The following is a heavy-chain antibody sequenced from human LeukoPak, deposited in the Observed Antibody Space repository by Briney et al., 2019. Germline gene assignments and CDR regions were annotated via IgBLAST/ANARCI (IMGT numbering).Heavy chain of an antibody. Sequence: SETLSLTCTVSGGSISSYYWSWIRQPPGKGLEWIGYIYYSGSTNYNPSLKSRVTISVDTSKNQFSLKLSSVTAADTAVYYCARVQAYGGKGYFGYWGQGTLVTVSS. J-gene: IGHJ4*02. V-gene: IGHV4-59*01. CDR1: GGSISSYY. D-gene: IGHD4-23*01. CDR3: ARVQAYGGKGYFGY. CDR2: IYYSGST.